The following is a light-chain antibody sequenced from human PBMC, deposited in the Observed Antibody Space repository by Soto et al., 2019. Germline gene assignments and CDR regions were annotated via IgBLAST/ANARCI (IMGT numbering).Light chain of an antibody. V-gene: IGKV3D-20*01. CDR2: GPS. J-gene: IGKJ2*01. CDR3: QQYGISPYT. CDR1: ESINDS. Sequence: EIVLTQSPATLSLSPGERATLSCGASESINDSLAWYQQKPGLAPRLLIFGPSRRATGIPDRFSGSGFGTDFSLTISRLEPEDFAVYYCQQYGISPYTFGQGTKREIK.